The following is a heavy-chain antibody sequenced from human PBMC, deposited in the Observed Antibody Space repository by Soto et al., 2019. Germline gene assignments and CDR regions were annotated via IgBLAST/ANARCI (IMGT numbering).Heavy chain of an antibody. CDR2: TYYRSKWYN. CDR3: ARAPSTYCSGGSCYLEGDDAFDI. D-gene: IGHD2-15*01. V-gene: IGHV6-1*01. J-gene: IGHJ3*02. CDR1: GDSVSSNSAA. Sequence: SQTLSLTCAISGDSVSSNSAAWNWIRQSPSRGLEWLGRTYYRSKWYNDYAVSVKSRITINPDTSKNQFSLQLNSVTPEDTAVYYCARAPSTYCSGGSCYLEGDDAFDIWGQGTMVTVSS.